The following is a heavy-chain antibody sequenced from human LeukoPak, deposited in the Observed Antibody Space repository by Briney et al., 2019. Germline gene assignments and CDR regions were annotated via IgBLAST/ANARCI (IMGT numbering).Heavy chain of an antibody. Sequence: PSETLSLTCTVSGDSISGYYWSWIRQPPGKGLEWIGYINYSGFTKYNPSVKSRITLSVDTPKNQFSLRLSSVTAADTAVYYCARHRSGSSWFAPWGQGTLVTVSS. V-gene: IGHV4-59*08. CDR3: ARHRSGSSWFAP. D-gene: IGHD6-19*01. CDR1: GDSISGYY. J-gene: IGHJ5*02. CDR2: INYSGFT.